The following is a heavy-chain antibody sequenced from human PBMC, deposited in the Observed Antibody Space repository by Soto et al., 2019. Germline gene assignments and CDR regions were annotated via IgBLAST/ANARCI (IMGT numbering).Heavy chain of an antibody. CDR3: TGEVASGY. D-gene: IGHD2-8*02. CDR2: ISRDGGTK. J-gene: IGHJ4*02. CDR1: GVTVSNYG. Sequence: QVQLVESGGGVVQPGRSLRLSCAVSGVTVSNYGMHWVRQAPCKGLEWVAVISRDGGTKYYADSVKGRFTISRDNSRNTLFLEMNSLRSDDMAVYYCTGEVASGYWGQGTLVTVSS. V-gene: IGHV3-30*03.